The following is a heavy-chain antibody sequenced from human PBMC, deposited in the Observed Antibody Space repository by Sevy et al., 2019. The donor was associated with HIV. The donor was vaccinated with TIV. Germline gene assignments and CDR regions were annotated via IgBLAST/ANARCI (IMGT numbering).Heavy chain of an antibody. CDR2: IWYDGNNQ. CDR1: GFAFSDYG. V-gene: IGHV3-33*01. D-gene: IGHD4-17*01. CDR3: ARDPRIFGDYLLTYFDY. Sequence: GGSLRLSCVASGFAFSDYGMHWVRQAPGKGIEWVAVIWYDGNNQHYADSVRGRFTISRDNSKNTLYLQLSSLRAEDTAVYYCARDPRIFGDYLLTYFDYWGQGVLVTVSS. J-gene: IGHJ4*02.